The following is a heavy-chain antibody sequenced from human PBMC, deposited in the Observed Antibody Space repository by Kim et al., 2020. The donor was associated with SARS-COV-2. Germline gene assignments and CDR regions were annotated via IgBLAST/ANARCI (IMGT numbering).Heavy chain of an antibody. D-gene: IGHD6-13*01. Sequence: SVKVSCKASGGTFRSFAVDWVRQAPGQGLEWMGGIIPVFGAANNAQKFQGRLTITADESSSTAYMELTSLRSDDTAVYYCARGGGAAAASVYYYSYMDVWGKGTTVTVTS. CDR2: IIPVFGAA. CDR1: GGTFRSFA. J-gene: IGHJ6*03. V-gene: IGHV1-69*13. CDR3: ARGGGAAAASVYYYSYMDV.